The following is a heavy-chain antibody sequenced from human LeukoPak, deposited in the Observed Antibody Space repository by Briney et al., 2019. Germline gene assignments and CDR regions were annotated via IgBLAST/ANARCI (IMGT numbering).Heavy chain of an antibody. V-gene: IGHV3-23*01. D-gene: IGHD3-22*01. CDR1: GYSHTSYW. Sequence: GESLQLSCLRSGYSHTSYWISWERQAPGKGLEWVSVISGRGGSTYYADSVKGRFTISRDNLMNTLYLQMNSLRAEDAAVYYCAKGYFSMIVVFNYCVYWGRGTLVIVSS. CDR3: AKGYFSMIVVFNYCVY. CDR2: ISGRGGST. J-gene: IGHJ4*02.